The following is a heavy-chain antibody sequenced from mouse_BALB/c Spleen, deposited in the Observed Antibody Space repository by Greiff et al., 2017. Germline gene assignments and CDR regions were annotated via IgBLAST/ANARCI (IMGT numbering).Heavy chain of an antibody. CDR3: ARDRGYGNFYAMDY. D-gene: IGHD2-10*02. V-gene: IGHV5-4*02. J-gene: IGHJ4*01. Sequence: EVQLQESGGGLVKPGGSLKLSCAASGFTFSDYYMYWVRQTPEKRLEWVATISDGGSYTYYPDSVKGRFTISRDNAKNNLYLQMSSLKSEDTAMYYCARDRGYGNFYAMDYWGQGTSVTVSS. CDR2: ISDGGSYT. CDR1: GFTFSDYY.